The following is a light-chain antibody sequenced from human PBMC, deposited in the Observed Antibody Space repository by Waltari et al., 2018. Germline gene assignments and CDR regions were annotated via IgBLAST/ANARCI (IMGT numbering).Light chain of an antibody. V-gene: IGKV4-1*01. CDR3: QQYYSSPPAWT. CDR1: PSILDSSNKLNY. CDR2: WAY. J-gene: IGKJ1*01. Sequence: DIVMTKSPGSLAVSLGARATLYCKFSPSILDSSNKLNYLGWYPPEPGQPPKLLIYWAYTREFGVPDRFSGSGSGTDFTLTINSLQPEDVAVYYCQQYYSSPPAWTFGQGTKVEIK.